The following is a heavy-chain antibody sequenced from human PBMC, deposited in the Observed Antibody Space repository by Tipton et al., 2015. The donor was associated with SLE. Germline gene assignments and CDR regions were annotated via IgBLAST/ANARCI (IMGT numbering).Heavy chain of an antibody. Sequence: SDYYWGWIRQPPGKGLEWVSYISSGGTFIHYADAVKGRFTISRGNAKNSLYLQMNSLRAEDTAVYYCARGFWNGFYIGYFDSWGQGAPVTVSS. D-gene: IGHD3-3*01. CDR3: ARGFWNGFYIGYFDS. V-gene: IGHV3-11*04. CDR1: SDYY. J-gene: IGHJ4*02. CDR2: ISSGGTFI.